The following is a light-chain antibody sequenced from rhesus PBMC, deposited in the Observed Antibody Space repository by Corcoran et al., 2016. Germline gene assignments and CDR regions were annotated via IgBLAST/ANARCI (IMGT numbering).Light chain of an antibody. Sequence: DIQMTQSPSSLSASVGDSVTITCRASQGINNWLAWYQQRPGNAPGLLIYSASGLQSGVPSRFSGSGAGTDVILTVRSLQSEDFATYYCKQYSSRPWTVGQGTKVEIK. J-gene: IGKJ1*01. V-gene: IGKV1-22*01. CDR1: QGINNW. CDR2: SAS. CDR3: KQYSSRPWT.